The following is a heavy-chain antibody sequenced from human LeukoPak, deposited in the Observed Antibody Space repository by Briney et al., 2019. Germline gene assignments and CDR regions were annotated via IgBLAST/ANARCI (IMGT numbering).Heavy chain of an antibody. Sequence: GSLRLSCAASGFTFSSYSMNWVRQAPGKGLEWVPSISSSSSYIYYADSVKGRFTISRDNAKNSLYLQMNSLRAEDTAVYYCASRYGGYGHLDYWGQGTLVTVSS. J-gene: IGHJ4*02. CDR1: GFTFSSYS. V-gene: IGHV3-21*01. D-gene: IGHD5-12*01. CDR2: ISSSSSYI. CDR3: ASRYGGYGHLDY.